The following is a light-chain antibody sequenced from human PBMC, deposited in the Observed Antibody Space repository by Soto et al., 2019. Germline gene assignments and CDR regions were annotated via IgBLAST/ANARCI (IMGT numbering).Light chain of an antibody. CDR1: SSDVGGYNY. CDR2: EVS. CDR3: SSFAGNNNVV. Sequence: QSALTQPPSESGSPGQSVTISCTGTSSDVGGYNYVSWYQQHPGKAPKLMISEVSKRPSGVPDRFSGSKSGNTASLTVSGLQAEDESDYYCSSFAGNNNVVFGGGTKLTLL. J-gene: IGLJ2*01. V-gene: IGLV2-8*01.